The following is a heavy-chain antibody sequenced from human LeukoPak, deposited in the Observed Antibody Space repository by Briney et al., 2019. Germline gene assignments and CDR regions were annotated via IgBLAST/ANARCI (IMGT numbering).Heavy chain of an antibody. CDR2: IGGSDDTT. CDR3: AKGLVVNDNYFDN. Sequence: GGSLRLSCAASGFSLRTYAMNWVRQVPGKGLEWVSSIGGSDDTTYYADSVKGRFTISSDFSTNTVSLQMNSLRAKDTAVYFCAKGLVVNDNYFDNWGQGTLVTVSS. V-gene: IGHV3-23*01. CDR1: GFSLRTYA. D-gene: IGHD2-15*01. J-gene: IGHJ4*02.